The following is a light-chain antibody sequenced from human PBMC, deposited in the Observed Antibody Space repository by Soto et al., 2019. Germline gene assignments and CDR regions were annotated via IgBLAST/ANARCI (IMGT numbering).Light chain of an antibody. CDR1: SSDVGGYNY. V-gene: IGLV2-14*01. J-gene: IGLJ1*01. CDR3: HSYTSKSTGV. Sequence: QSALTQPASVSGSPGQSITISCTGTSSDVGGYNYVSWYQQHPGKAPKLIIYEVSNRPSGVSNRFSGSKSGNTASLTISGIQAEAEADSYCHSYTSKSTGVFGTGTKVTVL. CDR2: EVS.